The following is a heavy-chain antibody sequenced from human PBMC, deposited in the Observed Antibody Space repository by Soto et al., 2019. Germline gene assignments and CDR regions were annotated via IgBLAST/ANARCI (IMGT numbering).Heavy chain of an antibody. CDR1: GGSISSESFY. D-gene: IGHD6-13*01. J-gene: IGHJ4*01. CDR2: ISHGGNT. V-gene: IGHV4-39*07. CDR3: ATKTVAVAGLD. Sequence: ETLSLTCSVSGGSISSESFYWSWVRQHPGKGLEWIGEISHGGNTNYNPSLKSRATISLDKSNNQISLSLSFVTAADTALYYCATKTVAVAGLDWGHGTPVTVSS.